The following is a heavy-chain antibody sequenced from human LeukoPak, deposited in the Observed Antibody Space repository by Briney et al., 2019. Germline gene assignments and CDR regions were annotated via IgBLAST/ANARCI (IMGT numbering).Heavy chain of an antibody. Sequence: SETLSLTCTVSGGSISSYYWSWIRQPPGKGLEWIGYIYYSGSTNYNPSLKSRVTISVDTSKNQFSLKLSSVTAADTAVYYCASTCGGDCSYYYYYSMDVWGQGTTVTVSS. V-gene: IGHV4-59*01. J-gene: IGHJ6*02. CDR2: IYYSGST. CDR3: ASTCGGDCSYYYYYSMDV. CDR1: GGSISSYY. D-gene: IGHD2-21*02.